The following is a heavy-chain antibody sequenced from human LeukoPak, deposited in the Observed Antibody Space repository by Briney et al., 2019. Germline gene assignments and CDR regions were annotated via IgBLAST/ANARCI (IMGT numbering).Heavy chain of an antibody. Sequence: PSETLSLTCAVYGGSFSGYYWSWIRQPPGKGLEWIGYIYYSGSTNYNPSLKSRVTISVDTSKNQFSLKLSSVTAADTAVYYCASSGDYDFYGMDVWGQGTTVTVSS. CDR2: IYYSGST. V-gene: IGHV4-59*12. CDR1: GGSFSGYY. CDR3: ASSGDYDFYGMDV. J-gene: IGHJ6*02. D-gene: IGHD3-3*01.